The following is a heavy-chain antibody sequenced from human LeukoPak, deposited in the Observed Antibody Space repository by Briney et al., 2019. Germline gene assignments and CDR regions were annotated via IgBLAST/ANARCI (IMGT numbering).Heavy chain of an antibody. Sequence: GGSLRLSCAASGFTFSSSGMHWVRQAPGKGLEWVAVISYDGSYKYYADSVKGRFTISRDNSKNTLNLQMNSLRAEDTAVYYCAKGRTGYIPDYWGQGTPVTVSS. CDR1: GFTFSSSG. J-gene: IGHJ4*02. D-gene: IGHD6-13*01. CDR3: AKGRTGYIPDY. CDR2: ISYDGSYK. V-gene: IGHV3-30*18.